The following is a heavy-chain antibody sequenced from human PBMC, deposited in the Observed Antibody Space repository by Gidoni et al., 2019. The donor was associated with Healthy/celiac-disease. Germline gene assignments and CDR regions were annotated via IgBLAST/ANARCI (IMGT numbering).Heavy chain of an antibody. Sequence: QVQLVESGGGVVQPGRSLRLSCAASGCPFSSYAMHWVRQAPGKGLEWVAVILYDGKKKYYAGSVKGRFTISRDNFKNTLYLQMNSLRAEDTAVYYCAKGRMVRGVPRHPFDYWGQGTLVTVSS. J-gene: IGHJ4*02. CDR2: ILYDGKKK. D-gene: IGHD3-10*01. CDR1: GCPFSSYA. CDR3: AKGRMVRGVPRHPFDY. V-gene: IGHV3-30*18.